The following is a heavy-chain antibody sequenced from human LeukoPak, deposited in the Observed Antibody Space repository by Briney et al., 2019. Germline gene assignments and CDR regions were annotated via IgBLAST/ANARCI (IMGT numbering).Heavy chain of an antibody. CDR2: ISSSSSYI. J-gene: IGHJ3*02. V-gene: IGHV3-21*01. CDR3: ARDSTLWFGEYTDAFDI. Sequence: GSLRLSCAASGFTFRSYSMNWVRQAPGKGLEWFSSISSSSSYIYYADSVKGRFTISRDNAKNSLYLQMNSLRAEDTAVYYCARDSTLWFGEYTDAFDIWGQGTMVTVSS. D-gene: IGHD3-10*01. CDR1: GFTFRSYS.